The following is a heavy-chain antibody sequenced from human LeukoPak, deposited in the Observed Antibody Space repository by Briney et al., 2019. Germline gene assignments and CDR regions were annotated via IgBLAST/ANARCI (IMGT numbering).Heavy chain of an antibody. CDR3: ARDLYGDYSFDY. Sequence: GGSLRLSCSASGFTFTTYSMNWVRQAPGKGLEWVSYISGSTSTIKYADSVMGRFTISRDNAKNSLYLQMNSLRDEDTAVYYCARDLYGDYSFDYWGQGTLVTVSS. J-gene: IGHJ4*02. V-gene: IGHV3-48*02. CDR2: ISGSTSTI. D-gene: IGHD4-17*01. CDR1: GFTFTTYS.